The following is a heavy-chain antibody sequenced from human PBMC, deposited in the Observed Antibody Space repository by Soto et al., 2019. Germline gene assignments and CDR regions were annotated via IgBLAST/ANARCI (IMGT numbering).Heavy chain of an antibody. CDR2: IKSKPDGGTT. Sequence: GGSLRLSCAASGFTSSNAWMSWVRQAPGKGLEWVGRIKSKPDGGTTDYAAPVKGRFTISRDDSENTLYLQMNSLKTEDTAVYYCVPYIPAAGTRYFQHWGQGTLVTAPQ. V-gene: IGHV3-15*01. CDR3: VPYIPAAGTRYFQH. J-gene: IGHJ1*01. D-gene: IGHD6-13*01. CDR1: GFTSSNAW.